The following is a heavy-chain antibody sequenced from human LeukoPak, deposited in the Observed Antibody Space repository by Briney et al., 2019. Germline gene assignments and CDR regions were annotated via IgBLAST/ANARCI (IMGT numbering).Heavy chain of an antibody. V-gene: IGHV3-15*01. CDR2: IKSKTDGGTT. Sequence: GGSLRLSCAASGFTFSNAWMSWVRQAPGKGLEWAGRIKSKTDGGTTGYAAPVKGRFTISRDDSKNTLYLQMNSLKTEDTAVYYCTASGGGYWGQGTLVTVSS. CDR1: GFTFSNAW. J-gene: IGHJ4*02. D-gene: IGHD3-10*01. CDR3: TASGGGY.